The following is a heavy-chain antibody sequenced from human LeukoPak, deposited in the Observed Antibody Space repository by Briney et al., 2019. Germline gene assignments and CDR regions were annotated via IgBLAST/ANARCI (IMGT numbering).Heavy chain of an antibody. CDR2: VYSNGNT. D-gene: IGHD1-14*01. CDR1: GGSINHNY. Sequence: SETLSFTCTVSGGSINHNYWSWIRQPPGKGLEWIGFVYSNGNTNFKPSLKSRLTMSIDTSKNQFSLKVTSVTAADTAVYYCAGGTFDGPLYGTYWYFHVWGRGALVTVSS. J-gene: IGHJ2*01. V-gene: IGHV4-59*01. CDR3: AGGTFDGPLYGTYWYFHV.